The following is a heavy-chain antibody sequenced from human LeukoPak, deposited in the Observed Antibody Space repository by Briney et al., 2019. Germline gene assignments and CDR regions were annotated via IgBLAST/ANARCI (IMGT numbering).Heavy chain of an antibody. J-gene: IGHJ3*02. CDR1: GFTFSSYV. CDR2: ISSNGGST. CDR3: ATSSQGAFDI. Sequence: GGSLRLSCAASGFTFSSYVMHWVRQAPGKGLEYVSAISSNGGSTYYANSVKGRFTISRDNSKNTLCLQMGSLRAEDMAVYYCATSSQGAFDIWGQGTMVTVSS. V-gene: IGHV3-64*01.